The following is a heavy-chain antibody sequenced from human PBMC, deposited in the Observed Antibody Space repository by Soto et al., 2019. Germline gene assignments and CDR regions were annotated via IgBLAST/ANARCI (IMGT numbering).Heavy chain of an antibody. CDR1: GYTFTDYW. J-gene: IGHJ6*02. Sequence: PGESLKISCKGSGYTFTDYWINWVRQMPGKGLEWMGRIDPSDSYTKYSPSFQGHVTISADKSISTAYLEWSSLEASDTAMYYCARARSITIFGVVGFEMDVWGQEPTVTVSS. D-gene: IGHD3-3*01. V-gene: IGHV5-10-1*01. CDR3: ARARSITIFGVVGFEMDV. CDR2: IDPSDSYT.